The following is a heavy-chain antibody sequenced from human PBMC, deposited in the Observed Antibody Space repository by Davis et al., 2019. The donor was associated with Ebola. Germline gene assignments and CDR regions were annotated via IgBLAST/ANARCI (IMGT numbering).Heavy chain of an antibody. CDR2: IYYSGYSGNT. J-gene: IGHJ4*02. CDR3: ARDRVSGWHFFDY. V-gene: IGHV4-59*01. CDR1: GGSMSNYY. Sequence: PSETLSLTCTVSGGSMSNYYWSWIRQPPGKGLEWIGYIYYSGYSGNTNYSPSLKSRVTISLDTSKNQFSLKLRSVTAADTAVYYCARDRVSGWHFFDYWGQGTLVTVSS. D-gene: IGHD6-19*01.